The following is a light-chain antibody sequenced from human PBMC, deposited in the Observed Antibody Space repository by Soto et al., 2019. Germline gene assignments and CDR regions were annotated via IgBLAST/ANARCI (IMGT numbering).Light chain of an antibody. Sequence: EIVLTQSPGTLSLSPGERATLSCRASQSVSSSYLAWYQQKPGQTPRLLIYGASSRATGIPDRFSGSGSVPDVTFTSSRLEPEDFAVYYCQQFGNSPYTFDQGTKLDIK. CDR2: GAS. CDR3: QQFGNSPYT. J-gene: IGKJ2*01. V-gene: IGKV3-20*01. CDR1: QSVSSSY.